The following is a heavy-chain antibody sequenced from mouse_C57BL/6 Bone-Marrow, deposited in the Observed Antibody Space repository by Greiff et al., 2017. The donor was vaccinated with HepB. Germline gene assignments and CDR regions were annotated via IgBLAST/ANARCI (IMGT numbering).Heavy chain of an antibody. CDR2: ISSGGDYI. CDR3: TRGGTTVVAFDY. CDR1: GFTFSSYA. J-gene: IGHJ2*01. D-gene: IGHD1-1*01. Sequence: EVQVVESGEGLVKPGGSLKLSCAASGFTFSSYAMSWVRQTPEKRLEWVAYISSGGDYIYYADTVKGRFTISRDNARNTLYLQMSRLKSEDTAMYYCTRGGTTVVAFDYCGQGTTLTVSS. V-gene: IGHV5-9-1*02.